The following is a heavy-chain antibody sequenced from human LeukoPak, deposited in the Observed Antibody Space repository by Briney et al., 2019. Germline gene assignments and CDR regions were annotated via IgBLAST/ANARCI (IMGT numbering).Heavy chain of an antibody. D-gene: IGHD5-12*01. J-gene: IGHJ4*02. CDR1: GFTVSSNY. CDR2: IYSCGST. V-gene: IGHV3-66*03. CDR3: AREFPSALRRSDY. Sequence: GGSLRLSCAASGFTVSSNYMSWVRQAPGKGLEWVSVIYSCGSTYYADSVKGRFTISRDNSKNTLYLQMNSLRAEDTAVYYCAREFPSALRRSDYWGQGTLVTVSS.